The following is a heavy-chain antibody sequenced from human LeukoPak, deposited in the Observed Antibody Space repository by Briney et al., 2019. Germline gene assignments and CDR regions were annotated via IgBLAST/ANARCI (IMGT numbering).Heavy chain of an antibody. Sequence: ASVKVSCKASGYTFTSYYMHWVRQAPGQGLEWMGIINPSGGSTSYAQKFQGRVTMTRDTSTSTVYMELSSLRSEDTAVYYCARDLGHLRPSTAPDYWGQGTLVTVSS. CDR2: INPSGGST. D-gene: IGHD4-11*01. CDR1: GYTFTSYY. J-gene: IGHJ4*02. CDR3: ARDLGHLRPSTAPDY. V-gene: IGHV1-46*01.